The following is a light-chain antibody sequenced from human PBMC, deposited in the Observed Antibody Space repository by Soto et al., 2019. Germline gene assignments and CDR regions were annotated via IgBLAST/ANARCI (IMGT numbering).Light chain of an antibody. J-gene: IGKJ1*01. CDR2: AAS. CDR3: QQSFSTPQT. CDR1: QSINTY. V-gene: IGKV1-39*01. Sequence: IQMTQSPSSLSASVGDRVTITCRAGQSINTYLNWYQQKPGKAPKLLIYAASSLQSGVPSRFSGSGSGTDFSLTISSLQPEDFASYYCQQSFSTPQTFGQGTNVDI.